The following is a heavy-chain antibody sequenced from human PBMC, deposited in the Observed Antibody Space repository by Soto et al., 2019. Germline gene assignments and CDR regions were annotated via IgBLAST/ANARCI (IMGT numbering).Heavy chain of an antibody. J-gene: IGHJ4*02. Sequence: QVQLQESGPGLVKPSGTLSLTCAVSGGSISSSNWWSWVRQPPGKGLEWIGEIYHSGSTNYNPSLKSRFTISVDESKNQSSLKLSSVPAADTAVYYCARAAMGGSSWPFDYWGQGTLVTVAS. CDR3: ARAAMGGSSWPFDY. CDR2: IYHSGST. D-gene: IGHD6-13*01. CDR1: GGSISSSNW. V-gene: IGHV4-4*02.